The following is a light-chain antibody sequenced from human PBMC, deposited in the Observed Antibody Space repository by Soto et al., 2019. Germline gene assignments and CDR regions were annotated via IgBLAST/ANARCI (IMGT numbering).Light chain of an antibody. Sequence: EVVMTQSPATLSVSPGERVTLSCRASESVHRNLAWYQQKPVQGPSLLIYYASTRTTGVPDRFTGSWSGTEFPLTISSLQSEDFVVYHFQLCRNWPPTFGPGTKVEIK. CDR3: QLCRNWPPT. V-gene: IGKV3-15*01. CDR1: ESVHRN. CDR2: YAS. J-gene: IGKJ3*01.